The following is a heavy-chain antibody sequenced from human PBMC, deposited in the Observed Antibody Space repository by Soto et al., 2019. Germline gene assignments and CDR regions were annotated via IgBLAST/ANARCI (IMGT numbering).Heavy chain of an antibody. CDR1: GFTFSSYS. D-gene: IGHD6-6*01. J-gene: IGHJ4*02. Sequence: EVQLVESGGGLVKPGGSLRLSCAASGFTFSSYSMNWVRQAPGKGLEWVSSISSSSSYIYYADSVKGRFTISRDNAKNSLYLQMNSLRAEDTAVYYCARDSTAARPLDYWGQGTLVTVSS. CDR3: ARDSTAARPLDY. V-gene: IGHV3-21*01. CDR2: ISSSSSYI.